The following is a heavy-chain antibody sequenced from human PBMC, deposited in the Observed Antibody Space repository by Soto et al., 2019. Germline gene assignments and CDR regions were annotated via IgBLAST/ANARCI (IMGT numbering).Heavy chain of an antibody. CDR3: TIHLYDDSGYYQSTY. J-gene: IGHJ4*02. V-gene: IGHV3-23*01. Sequence: PGGSLRLSCAASGFTFTSYAMSWVRQAPGKGLEWVSAISGGGDRIYSADPLKGRFTISRDNSKNTLYLQMNSLRADDTAIYYCTIHLYDDSGYYQSTYWGQGTLVTVSA. D-gene: IGHD3-22*01. CDR1: GFTFTSYA. CDR2: ISGGGDRI.